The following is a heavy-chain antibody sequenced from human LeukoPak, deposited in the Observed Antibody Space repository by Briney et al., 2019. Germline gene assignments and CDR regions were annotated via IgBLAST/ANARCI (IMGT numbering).Heavy chain of an antibody. J-gene: IGHJ4*02. V-gene: IGHV3-48*03. Sequence: GGSLRLSCAASGISIRGSAMHWVRQAPGKGLEWVSYISGSGSTIYYADSVKGRFSISRDNAKNSLYLQMNSLRAEDTAVYYCARDGLTGYYPFDYWGQGTLVTVSS. D-gene: IGHD3-9*01. CDR2: ISGSGSTI. CDR1: GISIRGSA. CDR3: ARDGLTGYYPFDY.